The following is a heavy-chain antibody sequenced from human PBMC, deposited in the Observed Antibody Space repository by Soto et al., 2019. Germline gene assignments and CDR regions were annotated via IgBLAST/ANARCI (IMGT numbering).Heavy chain of an antibody. V-gene: IGHV3-73*01. Sequence: PGGSLRLSCAASGFAFNGSIIHWVRQTPGKGLEWVGRIKTEVNNYATSYGPTVKGRFTISRDDSQTTTYLQMSSLKTEDTAVYYCSTLPFYYECRPTEYVDYWGQGALVTVSS. CDR1: GFAFNGSI. D-gene: IGHD3-22*01. J-gene: IGHJ4*02. CDR2: IKTEVNNYAT. CDR3: STLPFYYECRPTEYVDY.